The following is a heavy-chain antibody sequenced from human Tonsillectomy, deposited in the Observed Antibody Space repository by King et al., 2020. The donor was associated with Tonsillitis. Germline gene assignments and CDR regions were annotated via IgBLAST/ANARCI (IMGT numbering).Heavy chain of an antibody. V-gene: IGHV3-48*01. CDR3: ARGGYFRGY. CDR2: ISGSSSTI. D-gene: IGHD3-10*01. CDR1: GFTFSSYS. Sequence: VQLVESGGGLVQPGGSLRLSCAASGFTFSSYSMNWVRQAPGKGLEWVSYISGSSSTIYYADSVKGRFTISRDNAKNSLYLQMNSRRAEETAVSYCARGGYFRGYWGQGTLVSVAS. J-gene: IGHJ4*02.